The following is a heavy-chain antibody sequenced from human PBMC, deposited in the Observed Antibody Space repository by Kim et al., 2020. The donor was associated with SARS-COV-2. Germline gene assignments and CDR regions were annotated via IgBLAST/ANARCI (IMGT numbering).Heavy chain of an antibody. CDR3: ARGPDLYHVDTAMAKD. J-gene: IGHJ4*02. CDR2: INPSGGST. Sequence: ASVKVSCKASGYTFTSYYMHWVRQAPGQGLEWMGIINPSGGSTSYAQKFQGRVTMTRDTSTSTVYMELSSLRSEDTAVYYCARGPDLYHVDTAMAKDWGQGTLVTVSS. D-gene: IGHD5-18*01. V-gene: IGHV1-46*01. CDR1: GYTFTSYY.